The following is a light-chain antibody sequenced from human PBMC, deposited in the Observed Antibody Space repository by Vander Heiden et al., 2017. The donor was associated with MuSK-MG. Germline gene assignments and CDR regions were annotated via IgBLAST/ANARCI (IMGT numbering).Light chain of an antibody. V-gene: IGKV4-1*01. CDR2: WAS. Sequence: DIVITRSPDSLACPLRERATTNCKSSRGVLYGFNNKDYLAWYQQKPGQPPKLLIYWASTRESGVPDRFSGSGSGTDFTLTISSLQAEDVAVYYCQQYDSTPRTFGQGTKVEIK. CDR3: QQYDSTPRT. J-gene: IGKJ1*01. CDR1: RGVLYGFNNKDY.